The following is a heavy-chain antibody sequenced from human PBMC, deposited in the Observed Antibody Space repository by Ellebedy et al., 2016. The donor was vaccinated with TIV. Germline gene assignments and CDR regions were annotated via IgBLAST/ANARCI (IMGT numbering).Heavy chain of an antibody. Sequence: SGPTLVKPTQTLTLTCTFSGFSLSTSGVSVSWIRQPPGKALEWLARIDWDYDKYYSTSLRTRLTISKDTSKTQVSLTMTNVDPVDTATYYCARIRLEGSSGWALDYWGHGTLVTVSS. D-gene: IGHD6-19*01. CDR2: IDWDYDK. J-gene: IGHJ4*01. V-gene: IGHV2-70*11. CDR3: ARIRLEGSSGWALDY. CDR1: GFSLSTSGVS.